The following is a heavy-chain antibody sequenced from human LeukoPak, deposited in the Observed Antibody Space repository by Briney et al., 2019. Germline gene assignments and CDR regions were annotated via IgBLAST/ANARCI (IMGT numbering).Heavy chain of an antibody. J-gene: IGHJ5*02. CDR2: INPNSGGT. CDR1: GYTFTGCY. D-gene: IGHD3-9*01. Sequence: RASVKVSCKASGYTFTGCYMHWVRQAPGQGLEWMGWINPNSGGTSYAQKFQGRVTMTRDTSISTAYMELSRLRSDDTAVYYCARNFPYYDILTGYTNWFDPWGQGTLVTVSS. CDR3: ARNFPYYDILTGYTNWFDP. V-gene: IGHV1-2*02.